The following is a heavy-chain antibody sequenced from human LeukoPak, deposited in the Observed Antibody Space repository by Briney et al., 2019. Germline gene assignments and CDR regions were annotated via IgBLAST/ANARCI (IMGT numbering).Heavy chain of an antibody. CDR3: ARSGYSRRSPDY. Sequence: SQTLSLTCTVSGGSISSGDYYWSWIRQPPGKGLEWIGYIYYSGSTYYNPSLKSRVTISVDTSKNQFSLKLSSVTAADTAVYYCARSGYSRRSPDYWGQGTLVTVSS. CDR1: GGSISSGDYY. V-gene: IGHV4-30-4*01. D-gene: IGHD3-3*01. CDR2: IYYSGST. J-gene: IGHJ4*02.